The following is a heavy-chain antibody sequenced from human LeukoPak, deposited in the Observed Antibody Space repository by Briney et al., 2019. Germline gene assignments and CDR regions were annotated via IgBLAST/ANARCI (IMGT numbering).Heavy chain of an antibody. CDR3: ARDILMVGATHYFDY. Sequence: SETLSLTCTVSGGSITTYYWSWLRQSPGRGLEWIGYIHHSVSPTYNPSLKSRVTISVDTSKNQFSLKGSSVTAADTAVYYCARDILMVGATHYFDYWGQGTLVTVSS. CDR2: IHHSVSP. D-gene: IGHD1-26*01. CDR1: GGSITTYY. J-gene: IGHJ4*02. V-gene: IGHV4-59*01.